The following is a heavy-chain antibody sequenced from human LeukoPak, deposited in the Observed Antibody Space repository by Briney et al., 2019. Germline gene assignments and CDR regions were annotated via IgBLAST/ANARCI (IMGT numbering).Heavy chain of an antibody. CDR2: IWYVGSNK. D-gene: IGHD6-19*01. J-gene: IGHJ4*02. CDR1: GFTFSSYG. V-gene: IGHV3-30*02. CDR3: AKGGGLYSSGWYHFDY. Sequence: GGSLRLSCAASGFTFSSYGMHWVRQAPGKGLEWVAVIWYVGSNKYYADSVKGRFTISRDNSKNPLYLQMNSLRAEDTAVYYCAKGGGLYSSGWYHFDYWGQGTLVTVSS.